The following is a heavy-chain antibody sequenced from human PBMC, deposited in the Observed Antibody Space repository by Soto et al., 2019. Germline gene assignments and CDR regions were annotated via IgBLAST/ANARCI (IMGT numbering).Heavy chain of an antibody. CDR2: ISGCGGST. V-gene: IGHV3-23*01. J-gene: IGHJ4*02. D-gene: IGHD4-17*01. Sequence: EVQLLESGGGLVQPGGSLRLSCAASGFTFSSYAMSWVRQAPGKGLEWVSAISGCGGSTYYADSVKGRFTISRDNSKNTVYVQMNSLRAEDTAVYYCAKGRRDFGDQLRGYFYYWGQGAQVTVSS. CDR1: GFTFSSYA. CDR3: AKGRRDFGDQLRGYFYY.